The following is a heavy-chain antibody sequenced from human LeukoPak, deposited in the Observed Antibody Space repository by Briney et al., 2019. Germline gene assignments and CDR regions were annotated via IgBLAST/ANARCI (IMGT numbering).Heavy chain of an antibody. D-gene: IGHD5-24*01. CDR1: GFTFSSYA. V-gene: IGHV3-64D*09. Sequence: PGGSLRLSCSASGFTFSSYAMHWVRQAPGKRLEYVSAISSDGDNTCYADSVKGRFTISRDNSKNTLYLQMSSLRSEDTAVYYRVKEGCRDAYNCPFYWGQGTLVTVSS. J-gene: IGHJ4*02. CDR2: ISSDGDNT. CDR3: VKEGCRDAYNCPFY.